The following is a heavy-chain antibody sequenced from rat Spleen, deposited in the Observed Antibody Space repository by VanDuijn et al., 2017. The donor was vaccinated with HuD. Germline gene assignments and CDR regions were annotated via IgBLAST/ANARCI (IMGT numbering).Heavy chain of an antibody. CDR1: GFTFSDYY. Sequence: EVQLVESGGGLVQPGRSMKLSCAALGFTFSDYYMAWVRQAPTTGLEWVASISTGGGNTYYRDSVKGRFTISRDNAKSTLYLQMDSLRSEDTATYYCVRPRGVYSTDYYFDYWGQGVMVTVSS. CDR2: ISTGGGNT. J-gene: IGHJ2*01. CDR3: VRPRGVYSTDYYFDY. V-gene: IGHV5-25*01. D-gene: IGHD1-6*01.